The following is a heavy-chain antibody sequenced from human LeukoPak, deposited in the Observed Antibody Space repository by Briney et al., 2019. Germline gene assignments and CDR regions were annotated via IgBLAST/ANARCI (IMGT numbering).Heavy chain of an antibody. CDR3: ARVRFGGTMPRAFDI. D-gene: IGHD2-2*01. J-gene: IGHJ3*02. CDR2: INPNSGGT. Sequence: ASVKVSCKASGYTFTGYYMHWVRQAPGQGLEWMGRINPNSGGTNYAQKLQGRVTMTTDTSTSTAYMELRSLRSDDTAVYYCARVRFGGTMPRAFDIWGQGTMVTVSS. CDR1: GYTFTGYY. V-gene: IGHV1-2*06.